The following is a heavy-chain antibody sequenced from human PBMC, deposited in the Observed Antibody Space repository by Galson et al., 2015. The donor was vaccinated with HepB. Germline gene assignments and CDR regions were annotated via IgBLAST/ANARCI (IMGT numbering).Heavy chain of an antibody. CDR2: IYPGDSDT. CDR3: ARGSQYCNGQSCRFDS. CDR1: GYSFTSFW. V-gene: IGHV5-51*01. Sequence: QSGAEVKKPGESLKISCKGSGYSFTSFWIAWVRQTPGKGLEWMGIIYPGDSDTRYSPSFQGQVTISVDKSNNTAYLQWSSLEASDTAMYYCARGSQYCNGQSCRFDSWGQGSLVTVSS. D-gene: IGHD2-15*01. J-gene: IGHJ4*02.